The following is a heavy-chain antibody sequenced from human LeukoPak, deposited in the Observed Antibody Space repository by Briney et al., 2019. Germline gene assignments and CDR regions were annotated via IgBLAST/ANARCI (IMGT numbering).Heavy chain of an antibody. CDR3: ARGRTVAGRTKPNDY. V-gene: IGHV1-2*02. CDR1: GYTFTGYY. J-gene: IGHJ4*02. D-gene: IGHD6-19*01. CDR2: INPNSGGT. Sequence: ASVKVSCKASGYTFTGYYMQWVRQAPGQGLEWMGWINPNSGGTNYAQKFQGRVTMTRDTSISTAYMELSRLRSDDTAVYYCARGRTVAGRTKPNDYWGQGTLVTVSS.